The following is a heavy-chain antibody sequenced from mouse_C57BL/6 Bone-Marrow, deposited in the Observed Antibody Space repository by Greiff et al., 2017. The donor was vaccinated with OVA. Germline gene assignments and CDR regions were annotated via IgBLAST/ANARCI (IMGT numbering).Heavy chain of an antibody. CDR1: GYTFTDYY. D-gene: IGHD2-5*01. Sequence: EVQLQQSGPVLVKPGASVKMSCKASGYTFTDYYMNWVKQSHGKSLEWIGVINPYNGGTSYNQKFKGKATLTVDKSSSTAYMELNSLTSEDSAVYYCARGPYYSKNYFDYWGQGTTLTVSS. CDR3: ARGPYYSKNYFDY. J-gene: IGHJ2*01. V-gene: IGHV1-19*01. CDR2: INPYNGGT.